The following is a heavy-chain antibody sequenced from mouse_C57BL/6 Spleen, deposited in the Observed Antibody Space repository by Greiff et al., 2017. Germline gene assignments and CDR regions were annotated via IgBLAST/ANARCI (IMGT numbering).Heavy chain of an antibody. CDR1: GYTFTTYP. J-gene: IGHJ2*01. CDR3: ARGITTVVATEGYYFDY. Sequence: QVQLQQSGAELVKPGASVKMSCKASGYTFTTYPIEWMKQNHGKSLEWIGNFHPYNDDTKYNEKFKGKATLTVEKSSSTVYLELSRLTSDDSAVYYCARGITTVVATEGYYFDYRGQGTTLTVSS. V-gene: IGHV1-47*01. D-gene: IGHD1-1*01. CDR2: FHPYNDDT.